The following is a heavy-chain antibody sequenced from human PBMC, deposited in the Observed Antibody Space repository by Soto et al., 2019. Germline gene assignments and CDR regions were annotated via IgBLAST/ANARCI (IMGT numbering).Heavy chain of an antibody. V-gene: IGHV3-23*01. Sequence: GGSLRLSCAASGFTFSSYAMSWVRQAPGKGLEWVSAISGSGGSTYYADSVKGWFTISRDNSKNTLYLQMNSLRAEDTAVYYCASAGIREWLRFDGYWGQGTLVTVSS. D-gene: IGHD5-12*01. CDR3: ASAGIREWLRFDGY. J-gene: IGHJ4*02. CDR1: GFTFSSYA. CDR2: ISGSGGST.